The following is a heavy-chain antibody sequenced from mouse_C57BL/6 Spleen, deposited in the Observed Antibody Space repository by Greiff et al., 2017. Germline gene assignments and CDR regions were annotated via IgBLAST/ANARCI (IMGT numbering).Heavy chain of an antibody. CDR3: AALLRSQGAWFAC. CDR2: IDPSDSDT. CDR1: GYTFTSYW. J-gene: IGHJ3*01. Sequence: QVQLQQPGAELVMPGASVKLSCKASGYTFTSYWMHWVKQRPGQGLEWIGEIDPSDSDTNYNQKFKGKSTLTVEQSSSAATLQLSSLPSEDSAVYYCAALLRSQGAWFACWGTGTLVTVSA. V-gene: IGHV1-69*01. D-gene: IGHD1-1*01.